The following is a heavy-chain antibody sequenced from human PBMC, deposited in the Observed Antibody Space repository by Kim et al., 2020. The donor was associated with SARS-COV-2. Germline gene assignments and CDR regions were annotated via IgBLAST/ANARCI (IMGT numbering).Heavy chain of an antibody. V-gene: IGHV4-39*01. CDR3: ANLSGQVGYAFDI. J-gene: IGHJ3*02. Sequence: SETLSLTCTVSGGSISSSSYYWGWIRQPPGKGLEWIGSIYYSGSTYYNPSLKSRVTISVDTSKNQFSLKLSSVTAADTAVYYCANLSGQVGYAFDIWGQGTMVTVSS. CDR2: IYYSGST. D-gene: IGHD3-9*01. CDR1: GGSISSSSYY.